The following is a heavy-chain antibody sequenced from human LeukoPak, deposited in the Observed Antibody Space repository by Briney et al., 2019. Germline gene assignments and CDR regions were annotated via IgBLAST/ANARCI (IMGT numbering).Heavy chain of an antibody. CDR2: FDPEDGET. Sequence: GASVKVSCKVSGYTLTELSMHWVRQAPGKGLEWMGGFDPEDGETIYAQKFQGRVTMTEDTSTDTAYMELSSLRSEDTAVYYCATDPGGRYYILTGSNYWGQGTLVTVSS. CDR1: GYTLTELS. V-gene: IGHV1-24*01. CDR3: ATDPGGRYYILTGSNY. D-gene: IGHD3-9*01. J-gene: IGHJ4*02.